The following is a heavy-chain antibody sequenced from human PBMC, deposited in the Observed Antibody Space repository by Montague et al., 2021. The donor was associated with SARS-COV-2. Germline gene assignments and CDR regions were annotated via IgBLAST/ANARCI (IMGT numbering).Heavy chain of an antibody. CDR3: ARRSRVVTAIWALRTSLSSLFHP. J-gene: IGHJ5*02. D-gene: IGHD2-21*02. V-gene: IGHV4-34*01. CDR1: GGSFSGYY. CDR2: INHSGST. Sequence: SETLSLTCAVYGGSFSGYYWSWIRQLPGKGLEWIGEINHSGSTNYNPSLKSRDTIAVDTSKSQFSLKLSSVTAADTAVYYCARRSRVVTAIWALRTSLSSLFHPWGQGTLVTVSS.